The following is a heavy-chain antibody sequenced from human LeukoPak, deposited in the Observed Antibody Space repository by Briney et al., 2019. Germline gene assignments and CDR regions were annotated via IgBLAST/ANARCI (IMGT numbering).Heavy chain of an antibody. J-gene: IGHJ3*02. CDR2: ISPSGGST. D-gene: IGHD5-18*01. CDR3: ARGDSGYSYGSRGDAFDI. Sequence: ASVKVSCKAFGYTFTSNYMHWVRQAPGQGPEWMGVISPSGGSTTYAQKFQGRVTLTRDMSTSTDYLELSSLRSEDTAVYYCARGDSGYSYGSRGDAFDIWGQGTMVTVSS. V-gene: IGHV1-46*01. CDR1: GYTFTSNY.